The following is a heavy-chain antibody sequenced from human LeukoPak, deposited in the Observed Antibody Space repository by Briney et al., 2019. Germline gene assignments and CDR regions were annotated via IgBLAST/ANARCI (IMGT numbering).Heavy chain of an antibody. CDR1: GFIFGSYV. CDR3: ARERQALYGMDV. J-gene: IGHJ6*02. CDR2: TLYDGSRK. V-gene: IGHV3-30*02. Sequence: PGGSLRLSCAGSGFIFGSYVKSWVRQTPGMGLQWVALTLYDGSRKYYEDSVKGRFIISRDNSENTLYLQMDSLRVEDTAIYYCARERQALYGMDVWGQGTTVTVSS.